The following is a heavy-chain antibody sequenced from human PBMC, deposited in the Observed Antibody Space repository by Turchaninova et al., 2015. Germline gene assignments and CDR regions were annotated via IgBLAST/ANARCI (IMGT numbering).Heavy chain of an antibody. J-gene: IGHJ6*02. CDR1: GLTISRNY. V-gene: IGHV3-53*02. Sequence: EVQLVETGGGLIQPGGSLRLSCAAFGLTISRNYRRWVRQAPGKGVGWVAGIYRGGSKNYANPVKVRFTTPRDNSKNTRDLQMNSLRAEDTSVYYCAREDYRNYYYYGMDVWGQGTTVTVSS. CDR3: AREDYRNYYYYGMDV. CDR2: IYRGGSK. D-gene: IGHD4-11*01.